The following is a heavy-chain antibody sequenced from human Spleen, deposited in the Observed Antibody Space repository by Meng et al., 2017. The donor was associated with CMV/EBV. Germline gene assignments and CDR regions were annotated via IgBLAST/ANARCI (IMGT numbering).Heavy chain of an antibody. CDR3: GRDMDVYTRSSPWFDP. D-gene: IGHD6-6*01. V-gene: IGHV3-30*04. CDR2: ISYDGSDT. Sequence: SGITLTTYARHWGRQAPGKGLEWRTLISYDGSDTYYAGSGKGRFTVSRDNSRNTLYLQLRGLRTEDTAVYYCGRDMDVYTRSSPWFDPWGQGALVTVSS. J-gene: IGHJ5*02. CDR1: GITLTTYA.